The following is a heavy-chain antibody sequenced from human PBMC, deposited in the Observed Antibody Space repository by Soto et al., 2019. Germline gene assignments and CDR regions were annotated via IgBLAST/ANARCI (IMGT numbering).Heavy chain of an antibody. CDR3: EKDPLASGHCSGGSASRDPYNGSAP. V-gene: IGHV3-30*18. CDR2: ISYDGSNK. D-gene: IGHD2-15*01. Sequence: QVQLVESGGGVVQPGRSLRLSCAASGFTFSSYGMHWVRQAPGKGLEWVAVISYDGSNKYYADSVKGRFTISRDNSKNPFSLKMNSRRAENGVVYYCEKDPLASGHCSGGSASRDPYNGSAPGAKEPLVTVSS. J-gene: IGHJ5*02. CDR1: GFTFSSYG.